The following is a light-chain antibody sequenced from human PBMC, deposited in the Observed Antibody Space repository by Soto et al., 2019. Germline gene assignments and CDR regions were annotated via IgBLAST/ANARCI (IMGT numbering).Light chain of an antibody. Sequence: QSVLTQPASVSGSPGQSITISCTGTSSDVGSYSLVSWYQQHPGKAPKLMIYEGNKRPSGVSNRFSGSKSGNTASLTISGLQAEDEADYYCCSYAGSSTWLFGGGTKVTVL. J-gene: IGLJ3*02. CDR2: EGN. CDR3: CSYAGSSTWL. CDR1: SSDVGSYSL. V-gene: IGLV2-23*01.